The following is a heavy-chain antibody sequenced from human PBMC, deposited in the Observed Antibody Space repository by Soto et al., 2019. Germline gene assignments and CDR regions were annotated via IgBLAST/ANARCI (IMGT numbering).Heavy chain of an antibody. J-gene: IGHJ4*02. D-gene: IGHD6-13*01. CDR3: ARQAAAQIDY. V-gene: IGHV4-39*01. Sequence: SETLSLTCTVSGGSISSSSYYWGWIRQPPGKGLEWIGSIYYSGSTYYNPSLKSRVTISVDTSKNQFSLKLSSVTAADTAVYYCARQAAAQIDYWGQGTLVTVSS. CDR1: GGSISSSSYY. CDR2: IYYSGST.